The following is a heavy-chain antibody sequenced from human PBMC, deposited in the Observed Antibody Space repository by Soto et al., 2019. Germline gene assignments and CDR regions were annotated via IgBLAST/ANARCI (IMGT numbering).Heavy chain of an antibody. CDR1: GFTFSSYG. J-gene: IGHJ1*01. CDR3: AKGSYDSSGYYLEYFQH. V-gene: IGHV3-30*18. CDR2: ISYDGSNK. D-gene: IGHD3-22*01. Sequence: GSLRLSCAASGFTFSSYGMHWVRQAPGKGLEWVAVISYDGSNKYYADSVKGRFTISRDNSKNTLYLQMNSLRAEDTAVYYCAKGSYDSSGYYLEYFQHWGQGTLVTVSS.